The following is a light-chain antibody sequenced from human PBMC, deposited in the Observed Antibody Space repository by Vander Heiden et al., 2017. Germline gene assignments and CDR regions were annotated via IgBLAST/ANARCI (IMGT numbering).Light chain of an antibody. Sequence: QSVVSQGRSSSLSPGGPATLTCGLSSGSVSITYYPTWYQQTPGQAPRTLIYNTNTRSSGVPDRFSGSFLGNKAALTITGAQADDESYYYCVLYMGRGIWVFGGGTKLTVL. J-gene: IGLJ3*02. CDR1: SGSVSITYY. CDR3: VLYMGRGIWV. CDR2: NTN. V-gene: IGLV8-61*01.